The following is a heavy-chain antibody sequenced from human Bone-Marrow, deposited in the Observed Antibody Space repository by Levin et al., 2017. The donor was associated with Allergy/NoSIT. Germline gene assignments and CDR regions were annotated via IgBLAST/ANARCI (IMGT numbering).Heavy chain of an antibody. Sequence: GGSLRLSCAASGFTFSSYGMHWVRQAPGKGLEWVAVISYDGSNKYYADSVKGRFTISRDNSKNTLYLQMNSLRAEDTAVYYCAKDLRPYYYDSSGASFDYWGQGTLVTVSS. CDR3: AKDLRPYYYDSSGASFDY. CDR2: ISYDGSNK. CDR1: GFTFSSYG. D-gene: IGHD3-22*01. V-gene: IGHV3-30*18. J-gene: IGHJ4*02.